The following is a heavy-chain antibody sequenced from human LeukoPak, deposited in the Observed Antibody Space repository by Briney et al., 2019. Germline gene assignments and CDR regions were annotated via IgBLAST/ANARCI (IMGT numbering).Heavy chain of an antibody. CDR3: ARAPAEIGGYYPEYFRH. D-gene: IGHD3-22*01. CDR2: IKSDGST. V-gene: IGHV3-74*01. J-gene: IGHJ1*01. CDR1: GFTFSRYW. Sequence: GGSLRLSCAASGFTFSRYWMHWVRQAPGKGLVWVSRIKSDGSTNYADSVKGRLTTSRDNAKKTVSLQMNSMRAEDTGVYYCARAPAEIGGYYPEYFRHWGEGTLVTVSS.